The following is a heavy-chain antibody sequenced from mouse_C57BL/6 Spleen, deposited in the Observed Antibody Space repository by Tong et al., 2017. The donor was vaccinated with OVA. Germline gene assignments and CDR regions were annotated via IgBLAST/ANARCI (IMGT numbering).Heavy chain of an antibody. V-gene: IGHV1-39*01. D-gene: IGHD4-1*01. CDR2: INPNYGTT. CDR1: GYAFSSSW. J-gene: IGHJ3*01. CDR3: ATGPFAY. Sequence: EVQLQESGPELVKPGASVKISCKASGYAFSSSWMNWVKQRPGKGLEWIGVINPNYGTTSYNQKFKGKATLTVDQSSSTAYMQLNSLTSEDSAVYYCATGPFAYWGQGTLVTVSA.